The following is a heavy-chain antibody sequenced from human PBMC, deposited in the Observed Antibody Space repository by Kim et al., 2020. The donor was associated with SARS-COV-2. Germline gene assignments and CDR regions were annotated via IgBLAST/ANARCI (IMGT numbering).Heavy chain of an antibody. V-gene: IGHV4-39*07. CDR1: GGSISSSSYY. CDR3: ARGLRWFDP. Sequence: SETLSLTCTVSGGSISSSSYYWGWIRQPPGKGLEWIGSIYYSGSTYYNPSLKSRVTISVDTSKNQFSLKLSSVTAADTAVYYCARGLRWFDPWGQGTLVTVSS. CDR2: IYYSGST. J-gene: IGHJ5*02.